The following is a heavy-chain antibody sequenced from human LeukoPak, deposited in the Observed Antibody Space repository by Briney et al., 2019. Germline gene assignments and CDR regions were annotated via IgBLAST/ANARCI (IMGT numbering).Heavy chain of an antibody. CDR2: IYYSGST. CDR3: ASRAYYDSSVVPFWYFDL. J-gene: IGHJ2*01. V-gene: IGHV4-59*01. D-gene: IGHD3-22*01. CDR1: GGSISSYY. Sequence: PSETLSLTCTVSGGSISSYYWSWIRQPPGKGLEWIGYIYYSGSTNYNPSLKSRVTISVDTSKNQFSLKLSSVTAADTAVYYYASRAYYDSSVVPFWYFDLWGRGTLVTVSS.